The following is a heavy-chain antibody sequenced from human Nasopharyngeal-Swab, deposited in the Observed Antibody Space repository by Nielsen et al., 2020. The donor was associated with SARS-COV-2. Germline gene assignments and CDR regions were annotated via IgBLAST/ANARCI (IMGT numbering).Heavy chain of an antibody. Sequence: GESLKISCAASGFTFSSYWMHWVRQDPGKGLVWVSRVNNDGSNTNYADSVKGRFTISRDNAKNTLYLQMKSLRAEDTALYYCARALNGYFDLWGRGTLVAVSS. J-gene: IGHJ2*01. CDR1: GFTFSSYW. V-gene: IGHV3-74*01. CDR2: VNNDGSNT. CDR3: ARALNGYFDL.